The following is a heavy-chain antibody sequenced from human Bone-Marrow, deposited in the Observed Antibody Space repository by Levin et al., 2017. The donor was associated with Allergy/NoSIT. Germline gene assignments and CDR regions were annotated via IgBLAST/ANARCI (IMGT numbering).Heavy chain of an antibody. D-gene: IGHD3-16*01. J-gene: IGHJ3*02. CDR3: TRDLGTWGGPFPKPEPFDI. Sequence: KTSETLSLTCAISGDSVSSIRAAWNWIRQSPSGGLEWLGRTYQRSKRYYDYAVSMRSRITINPDTSKNHFSLHLNFVTPEDTAVYFCTRDLGTWGGPFPKPEPFDIWGQGTMVTVSS. CDR1: GDSVSSIRAA. CDR2: TYQRSKRYY. V-gene: IGHV6-1*01.